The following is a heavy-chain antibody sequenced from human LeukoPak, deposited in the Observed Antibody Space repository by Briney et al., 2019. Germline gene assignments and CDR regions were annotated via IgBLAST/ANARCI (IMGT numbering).Heavy chain of an antibody. D-gene: IGHD3-22*01. V-gene: IGHV3-48*03. CDR1: GFTFSSYE. CDR3: ARVPQGGYTHYYGMDV. J-gene: IGHJ6*02. CDR2: ISSSGSTI. Sequence: PGGSLRLSCAASGFTFSSYEMNWVRQAPGKGLEWVSYISSSGSTIYYADAVKGRFTISRDNAKNSLYLQMNSLRAEDTAVYYCARVPQGGYTHYYGMDVWGQGTTVTVSS.